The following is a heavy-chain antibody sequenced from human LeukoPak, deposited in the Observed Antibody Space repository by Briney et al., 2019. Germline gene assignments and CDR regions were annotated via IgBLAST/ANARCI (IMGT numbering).Heavy chain of an antibody. Sequence: PSETLSLTCAVYGGSFNGYYWSWIRQPPGKGLEWIGEINHSGSTNYNPSLKSRVSISVDTSKNQFSLRLSSVSAADTAVYYCATRDYWGQGTLVTVSS. CDR2: INHSGST. CDR1: GGSFNGYY. CDR3: ATRDY. V-gene: IGHV4-34*01. J-gene: IGHJ4*02.